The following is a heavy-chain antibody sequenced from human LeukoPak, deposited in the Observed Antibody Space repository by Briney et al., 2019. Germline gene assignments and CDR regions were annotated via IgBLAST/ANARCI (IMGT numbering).Heavy chain of an antibody. CDR2: IIPIFGTA. V-gene: IGHV1-69*05. J-gene: IGHJ6*03. CDR1: VGTFSSYA. Sequence: SVKVSCKASVGTFSSYAISGVRQAPGQGLEWMGGIIPIFGTANYAQKFQGRVTITTDESTSTAYMELSSLRSEDTAVYYCARGGGYCSSTSCAYYYYMDVWGKATTVTVSS. CDR3: ARGGGYCSSTSCAYYYYMDV. D-gene: IGHD2-2*01.